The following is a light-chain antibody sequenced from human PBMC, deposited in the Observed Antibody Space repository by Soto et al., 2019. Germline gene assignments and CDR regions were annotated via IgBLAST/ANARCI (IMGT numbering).Light chain of an antibody. CDR3: QPDGISRLT. CDR2: GAS. CDR1: QFVSSSY. J-gene: IGKJ4*01. Sequence: EIVLTQSPGTLSLSPGERATLSCRASQFVSSSYLAWYQPKPGQAPRLLIYGASTRATGIPDRFSGSGSGTDFTLTIIRREPEDVAVYYCQPDGISRLTFGGGTKVEIK. V-gene: IGKV3-20*01.